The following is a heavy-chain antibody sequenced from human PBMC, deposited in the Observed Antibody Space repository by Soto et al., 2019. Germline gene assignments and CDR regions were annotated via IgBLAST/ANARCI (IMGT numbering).Heavy chain of an antibody. D-gene: IGHD3-3*01. J-gene: IGHJ6*02. CDR2: IYYSGST. V-gene: IGHV4-61*01. Sequence: PSETLSLTCTFSCGSVISGSYYWSWIRQPPGKGLEWIGYIYYSGSTKYNPSLKSRVTISVDTSKNQFSLKLSSVTAADTAVYYCASLRFLGYYYGMDVWGQGTTVTVSS. CDR1: CGSVISGSYY. CDR3: ASLRFLGYYYGMDV.